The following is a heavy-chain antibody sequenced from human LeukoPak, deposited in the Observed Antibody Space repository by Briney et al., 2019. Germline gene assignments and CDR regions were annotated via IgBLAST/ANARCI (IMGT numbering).Heavy chain of an antibody. CDR2: IRYDGSNK. V-gene: IGHV3-30*02. CDR1: GFTFSSYG. D-gene: IGHD1-26*01. Sequence: PGGSLRLSCAASGFTFSSYGMHWVRQAPGKGLEWGAFIRYDGSNKYYADSVKVRFTISRDNSKNTLYLQMNSLRAEDTAVYYCAKDRYSGSYHFDYWGQGTLVTVSS. J-gene: IGHJ4*02. CDR3: AKDRYSGSYHFDY.